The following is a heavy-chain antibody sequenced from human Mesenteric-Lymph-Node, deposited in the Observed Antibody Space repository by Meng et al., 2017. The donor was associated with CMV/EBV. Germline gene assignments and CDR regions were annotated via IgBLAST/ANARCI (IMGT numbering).Heavy chain of an antibody. D-gene: IGHD3-10*01. CDR2: INPNSGGT. CDR1: GYTFTSYD. Sequence: ASVKVSCKASGYTFTSYDINWVRQATGQGLEWMGWINPNSGGTNYAQKFQGRVTMTRDTSISTAYMELSRLRSDDTAVYYCARDARGTSGFGPWGQGTLVTVSS. V-gene: IGHV1-2*02. J-gene: IGHJ5*02. CDR3: ARDARGTSGFGP.